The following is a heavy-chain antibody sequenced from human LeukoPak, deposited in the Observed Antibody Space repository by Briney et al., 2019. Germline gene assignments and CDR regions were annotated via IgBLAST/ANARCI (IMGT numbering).Heavy chain of an antibody. D-gene: IGHD4-11*01. J-gene: IGHJ6*03. CDR1: GGSFSGYY. Sequence: SETLSLTCAVYGGSFSGYYWSWIRQPPGKGLEWIGEINHSGSTNHNPSLKSRVTISVDTSKNQFSLKLSSVTAADTAVYYCARGRGDYSNWYYFYYYMDVWGKGTTVTVSS. CDR3: ARGRGDYSNWYYFYYYMDV. CDR2: INHSGST. V-gene: IGHV4-34*01.